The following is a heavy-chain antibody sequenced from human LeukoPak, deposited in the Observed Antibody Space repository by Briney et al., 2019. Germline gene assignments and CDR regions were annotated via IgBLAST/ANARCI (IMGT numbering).Heavy chain of an antibody. D-gene: IGHD1-26*01. V-gene: IGHV4-59*01. CDR1: GGSIRSYY. CDR2: IYYIGST. J-gene: IGHJ5*02. CDR3: ARGGIVGSRTNWFDP. Sequence: PSETLSLTCTVSGGSIRSYYWSWIRQPPGKGLGCIGYIYYIGSTNYNPSLKSRVTISLDTSKSQFSLKLTSVTPADTAVYYCARGGIVGSRTNWFDPWGQGILVTVSS.